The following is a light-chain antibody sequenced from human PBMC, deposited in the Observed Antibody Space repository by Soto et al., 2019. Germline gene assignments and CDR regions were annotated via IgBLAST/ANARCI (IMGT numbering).Light chain of an antibody. J-gene: IGKJ4*01. Sequence: EIVLTQSPATLSLSPGERATISCRTSQSVGSYFAWYQQKPCQAPRLLISDAFSRATGIHARFSGSGSGTDFTLTISSLEPEDFAVYFCQQRSSWPLTFGGGTMVAIK. CDR1: QSVGSY. V-gene: IGKV3-11*01. CDR2: DAF. CDR3: QQRSSWPLT.